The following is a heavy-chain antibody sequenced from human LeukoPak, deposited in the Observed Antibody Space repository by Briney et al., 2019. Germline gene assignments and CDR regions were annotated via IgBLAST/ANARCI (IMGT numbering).Heavy chain of an antibody. Sequence: ASVKVSCKASGYIFTIYGISWVRQAPGQGLEWMGWISTYKNNTNYAQKLQGRVTMTTDTSTSTAYMELRSLRSDDTAVYYCARDPGSYRSDYWGQGTLVTVSS. CDR2: ISTYKNNT. CDR3: ARDPGSYRSDY. V-gene: IGHV1-18*01. CDR1: GYIFTIYG. J-gene: IGHJ4*02. D-gene: IGHD3-16*02.